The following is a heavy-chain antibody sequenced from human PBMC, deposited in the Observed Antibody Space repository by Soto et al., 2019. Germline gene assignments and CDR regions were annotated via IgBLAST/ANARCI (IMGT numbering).Heavy chain of an antibody. CDR2: TGSGTGPG. CDR3: ARRDSGGFYRYFDS. D-gene: IGHD2-15*01. Sequence: QVQLVQSGAEVKKPGSSVKVSCKASGGTFSTNPISWVRQAPGQGLEWMGGTGSGTGPGNHAQKFQGRLTITVDKSTSTVYMELSSLSSEDTAVYYCARRDSGGFYRYFDSLGQGTLVTVSS. V-gene: IGHV1-69*06. J-gene: IGHJ4*02. CDR1: GGTFSTNP.